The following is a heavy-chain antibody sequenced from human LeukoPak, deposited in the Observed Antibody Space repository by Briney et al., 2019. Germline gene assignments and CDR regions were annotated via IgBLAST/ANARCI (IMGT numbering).Heavy chain of an antibody. J-gene: IGHJ4*02. CDR2: VYDRGGT. V-gene: IGHV4-59*08. CDR1: GDFISRYY. CDR3: ASDRSGSLTTVDY. Sequence: SETLSLTCTVSGDFISRYYWSWIRQSPGKGLEWIGYVYDRGGTNYNPSLKSRAIISADTSKNQFSLKLSSVTAADTAAYYCASDRSGSLTTVDYWGQGTLVTVSS. D-gene: IGHD4-11*01.